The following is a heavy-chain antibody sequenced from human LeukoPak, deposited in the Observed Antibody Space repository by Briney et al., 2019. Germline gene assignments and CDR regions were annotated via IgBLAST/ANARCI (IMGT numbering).Heavy chain of an antibody. D-gene: IGHD6-6*01. Sequence: GGSLRLSCAASGFTVSSKYMSWVRQAPGKGLEWVSVIYSGGDTHYADSVKGRFTISRDNSKNTLYLQMNSLRAEDMAVYYCARGLNGLVLDYWGQGTLVTVSS. CDR2: IYSGGDT. CDR1: GFTVSSKY. CDR3: ARGLNGLVLDY. J-gene: IGHJ4*02. V-gene: IGHV3-53*01.